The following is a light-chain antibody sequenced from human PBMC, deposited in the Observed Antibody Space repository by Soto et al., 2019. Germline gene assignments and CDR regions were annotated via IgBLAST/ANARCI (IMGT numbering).Light chain of an antibody. Sequence: VLTQSSSASASLGSSVKLTCTLSSGHSRYIIAWHQQQPGKATRYLMKLEGSGSYNKGSGVPDRFSGSSSGADRYLTISNLQFEDEANSYCETWDSNTRVFGGGTKLTVL. CDR2: LEGSGSY. CDR3: ETWDSNTRV. CDR1: SGHSRYI. J-gene: IGLJ2*01. V-gene: IGLV4-60*02.